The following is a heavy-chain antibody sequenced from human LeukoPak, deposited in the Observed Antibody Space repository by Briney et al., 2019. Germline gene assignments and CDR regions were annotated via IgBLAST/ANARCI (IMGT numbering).Heavy chain of an antibody. D-gene: IGHD3-3*01. CDR1: GFTFSSYW. CDR2: IKQDGSEK. CDR3: ARDKTIFGVVHNDY. J-gene: IGHJ4*02. Sequence: GGSLRLSCAASGFTFSSYWMSWVRQAPGKGLEWVANIKQDGSEKYYVDSVKGRFTISRDNAKNSLYLQMNSLRAEDTAVYYCARDKTIFGVVHNDYWGQGTLVTVSS. V-gene: IGHV3-7*01.